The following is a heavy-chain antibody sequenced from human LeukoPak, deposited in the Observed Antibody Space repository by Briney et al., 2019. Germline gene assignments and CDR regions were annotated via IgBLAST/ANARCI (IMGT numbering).Heavy chain of an antibody. V-gene: IGHV3-30*18. J-gene: IGHJ4*02. CDR3: AKDSGFSRDY. CDR1: GFTFSSYA. D-gene: IGHD5-12*01. Sequence: GGSLRLSWAASGFTFSSYAMHWARQAPGKGLGLVAVISYDGSNKYYADSVKGRFTISRDNTKNTLYLQMNSLRAEDTAVYYCAKDSGFSRDYWGQGTLVTVSS. CDR2: ISYDGSNK.